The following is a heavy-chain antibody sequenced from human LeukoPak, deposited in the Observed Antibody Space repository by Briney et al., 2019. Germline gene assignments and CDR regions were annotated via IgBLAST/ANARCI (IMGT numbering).Heavy chain of an antibody. CDR1: GGTFSSYA. J-gene: IGHJ6*03. CDR2: IIPIFGTA. CDR3: ARAGGKFWSGYTPDYYYMDV. V-gene: IGHV1-69*13. Sequence: SVKVSCKASGGTFSSYAISWVRQAPGQGLEWMGGIIPIFGTANYAQKFQGRVTITADESTSTAYMELSSLRSEDTAVYYCARAGGKFWSGYTPDYYYMDVWGKGTTVSVSS. D-gene: IGHD3-3*01.